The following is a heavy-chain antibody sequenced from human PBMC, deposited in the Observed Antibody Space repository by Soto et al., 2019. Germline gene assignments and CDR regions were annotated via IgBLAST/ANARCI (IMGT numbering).Heavy chain of an antibody. V-gene: IGHV4-59*12. CDR3: ASHDYGDYVLAGWFDP. Sequence: SETLSLTCTVSGGSISRYYWSWIRQPPGKGLEWIGYIYYSGSTNYNPSLKSRVTISVDTSKNQFSLKLSSVTAADTAVYYCASHDYGDYVLAGWFDPWGQGTLVTVSS. CDR2: IYYSGST. J-gene: IGHJ5*02. CDR1: GGSISRYY. D-gene: IGHD4-17*01.